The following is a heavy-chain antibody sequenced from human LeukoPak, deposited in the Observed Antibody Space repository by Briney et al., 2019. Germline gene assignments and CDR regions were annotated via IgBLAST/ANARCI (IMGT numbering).Heavy chain of an antibody. V-gene: IGHV3-20*04. CDR1: GFTFSNYA. CDR2: INWNGGST. Sequence: GGSLRLSCAASGFTFSNYAMSWVRQAPGKGLEWVSGINWNGGSTGYADSVKGRFTISRDNAKNSLYLQMNSLRAEDTALYYCAAGIRYSSSWDRTIDYYYYYMDVWGKGTTVTVSS. J-gene: IGHJ6*03. CDR3: AAGIRYSSSWDRTIDYYYYYMDV. D-gene: IGHD6-13*01.